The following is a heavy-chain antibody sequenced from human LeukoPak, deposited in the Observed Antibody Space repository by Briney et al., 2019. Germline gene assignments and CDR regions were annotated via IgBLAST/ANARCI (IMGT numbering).Heavy chain of an antibody. D-gene: IGHD1-20*01. Sequence: PGGSLRLSCAASGFTFSSYAMSWVRQAPGKGLEWVGRIKSYGSSGTADYAAPVKGRFTISRDDSKNTLYLRMNSLESEDTAIYYCAHVESMTGLKLGSWGQGTLVTVSS. CDR3: AHVESMTGLKLGS. CDR1: GFTFSSYA. V-gene: IGHV3-15*01. J-gene: IGHJ5*02. CDR2: IKSYGSSGTA.